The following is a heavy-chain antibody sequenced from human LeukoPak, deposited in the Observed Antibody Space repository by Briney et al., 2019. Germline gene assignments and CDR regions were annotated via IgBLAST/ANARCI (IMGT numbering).Heavy chain of an antibody. CDR3: AKGVYDSSGYYLDY. J-gene: IGHJ4*02. CDR1: GFTFSSYA. Sequence: GGSLRLSCAASGFTFSSYAMHWVRQAPGKGLEWVAVISYDGSNKYYADSVKGRFTISRDNSKNTLYLQMNSLRAEDTAVYYCAKGVYDSSGYYLDYWGQGTLVTVSS. CDR2: ISYDGSNK. V-gene: IGHV3-30-3*01. D-gene: IGHD3-22*01.